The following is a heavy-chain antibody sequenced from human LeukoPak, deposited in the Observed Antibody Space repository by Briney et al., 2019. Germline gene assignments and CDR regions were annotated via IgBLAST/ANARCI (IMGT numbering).Heavy chain of an antibody. Sequence: SETLSLTCAVYGGSFSGYYWSWIRQPPGKGLEWIGEINHSGSTNYNPSLKSRVTISVDTSKNQFSLKLSSVTAADTAVYYCARRARDGYSLYYFDYWGQGALVTVSS. CDR1: GGSFSGYY. CDR3: ARRARDGYSLYYFDY. D-gene: IGHD4-4*01. CDR2: INHSGST. J-gene: IGHJ4*02. V-gene: IGHV4-34*01.